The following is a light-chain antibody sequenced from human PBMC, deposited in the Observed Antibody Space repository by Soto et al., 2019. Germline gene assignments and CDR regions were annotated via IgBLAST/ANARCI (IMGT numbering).Light chain of an antibody. CDR3: HLHFKLLPLA. CDR1: QSVGSS. CDR2: HAS. J-gene: IGKJ2*01. V-gene: IGKV3-15*01. Sequence: IVMTQSPATLYVSPGDRATLSCRDSQSVGSSLTWYQQKPGQAPRLLIYHASTRATAVPARFSGSGSGTEFTLTISRLQSEDFAVYYRHLHFKLLPLAFGPGTKLEI.